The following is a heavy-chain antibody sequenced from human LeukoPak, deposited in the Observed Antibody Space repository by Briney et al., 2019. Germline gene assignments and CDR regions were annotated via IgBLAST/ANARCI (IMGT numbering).Heavy chain of an antibody. J-gene: IGHJ6*02. CDR1: GFSFSGYG. CDR3: ARNNGMDV. Sequence: GRSLRLSCAASGFSFSGYGMHWVRQAPGKGLEWVAVISYDGSDKKYGDSVKGRFTISKDNAKNSLYLQMNSLRAEDTALYHCARNNGMDVWGQGTTVIVSS. CDR2: ISYDGSDK. V-gene: IGHV3-30*03.